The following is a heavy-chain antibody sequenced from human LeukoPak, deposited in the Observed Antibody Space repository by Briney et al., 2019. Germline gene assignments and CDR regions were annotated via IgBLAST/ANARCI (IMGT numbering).Heavy chain of an antibody. V-gene: IGHV3-23*01. D-gene: IGHD3-16*01. CDR1: GFTFSTYA. CDR2: ISGSGDST. Sequence: GGSLRLSCAASGFTFSTYAMSWVRQAPGKGLEWVSAISGSGDSTYYADSVKGRFSISRDNSKNTLYLQMNSLRAEDTAVYYCVRDGGGGMDVWGQGTMVTVSS. CDR3: VRDGGGGMDV. J-gene: IGHJ6*02.